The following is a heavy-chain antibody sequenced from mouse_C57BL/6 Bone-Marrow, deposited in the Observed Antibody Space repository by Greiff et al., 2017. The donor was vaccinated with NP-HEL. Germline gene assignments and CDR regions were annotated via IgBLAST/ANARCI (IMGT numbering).Heavy chain of an antibody. CDR1: GYPFTGYW. J-gene: IGHJ2*01. CDR2: FLPGGGST. V-gene: IGHV1-9*01. CDR3: ATLPPDYYGSSYVRDY. Sequence: VQVVESGAELMKPGASVKLSCKATGYPFTGYWIEWVKQRPGHGLGWIGEFLPGGGSTNYNEKFQGRATFSADTSSNTAYMQLSSLTTEDSAIYYCATLPPDYYGSSYVRDYWGQGTTLTVSS. D-gene: IGHD1-1*01.